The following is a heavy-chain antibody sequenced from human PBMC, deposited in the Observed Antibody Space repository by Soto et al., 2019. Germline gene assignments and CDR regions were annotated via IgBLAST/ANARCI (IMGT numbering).Heavy chain of an antibody. J-gene: IGHJ6*02. CDR1: GFTFSSYG. CDR2: IWYDGSNK. D-gene: IGHD2-2*01. V-gene: IGHV3-33*01. CDR3: ARDYIVVVPAAPYGMDV. Sequence: QVQLVESGGGVVQPGRSLRLSCVASGFTFSSYGMHWVRQAPGKGLEWVAVIWYDGSNKYYADSVKGRFTISRDNSKNTLYLQMNSLRAEDTAVYYCARDYIVVVPAAPYGMDVWGQGTTVTVSS.